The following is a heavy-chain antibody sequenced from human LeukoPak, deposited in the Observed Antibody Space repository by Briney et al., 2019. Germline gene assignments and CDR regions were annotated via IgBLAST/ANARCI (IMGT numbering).Heavy chain of an antibody. CDR2: INPNSGDT. J-gene: IGHJ6*03. D-gene: IGHD5-18*01. V-gene: IGHV1-2*02. CDR3: ATSVAAGDTYYFYYYMDV. Sequence: ASVKVSCKASGCTFTGYYMHWVRQAPGQGLEWMGWINPNSGDTNYAQKFQGRVALTRDTSISTAYMELRRLRSDDTAVYYCATSVAAGDTYYFYYYMDVWGKGTTVIVSS. CDR1: GCTFTGYY.